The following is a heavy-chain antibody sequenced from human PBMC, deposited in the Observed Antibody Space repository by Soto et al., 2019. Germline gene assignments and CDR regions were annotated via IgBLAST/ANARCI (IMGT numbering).Heavy chain of an antibody. CDR1: GFTFSNAW. D-gene: IGHD3-3*01. J-gene: IGHJ6*02. Sequence: GGSLRLSCAASGFTFSNAWMNWVRQAPGKGLEWVGRIKSKTDGGTTDYAAPVKGRFTISRDDSKNTLYLQMNSLKTEDTAVYYCTTDHVLRFLEWLSPPVGMDVWGQGTTVTLSS. CDR3: TTDHVLRFLEWLSPPVGMDV. V-gene: IGHV3-15*07. CDR2: IKSKTDGGTT.